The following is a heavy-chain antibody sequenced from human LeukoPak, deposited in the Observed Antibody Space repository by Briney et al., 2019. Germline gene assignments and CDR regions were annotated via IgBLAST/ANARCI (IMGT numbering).Heavy chain of an antibody. Sequence: PGGSLRLSCAASGFIFSGYAMSWVRQAPGMGLEWVAVISDGGGNTYYATSVKGRFTISRDNSKNTLNLQMNSLRAEDTAVYYCARGQSGSSYSGLGDWGQGTLVTVSS. CDR1: GFIFSGYA. CDR3: ARGQSGSSYSGLGD. D-gene: IGHD2-15*01. V-gene: IGHV3-23*01. CDR2: ISDGGGNT. J-gene: IGHJ4*01.